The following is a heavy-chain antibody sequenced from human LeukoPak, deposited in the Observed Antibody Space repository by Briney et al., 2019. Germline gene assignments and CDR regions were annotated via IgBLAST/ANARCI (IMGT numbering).Heavy chain of an antibody. V-gene: IGHV1-8*03. CDR3: ARVLRFRYYYYMDV. CDR2: MNPNSGNT. Sequence: ASVKVSCKASGYTFTSYDINWVRQATGQGLEWMGWMNPNSGNTGYAQKFQGRVTITRNTSISTAYMELSSLRSEDTAVYYCARVLRFRYYYYMDVWGKGTTVTVSS. CDR1: GYTFTSYD. J-gene: IGHJ6*03. D-gene: IGHD3-3*01.